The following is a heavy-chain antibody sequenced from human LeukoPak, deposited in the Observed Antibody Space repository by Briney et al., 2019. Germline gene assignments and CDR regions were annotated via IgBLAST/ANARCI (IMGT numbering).Heavy chain of an antibody. J-gene: IGHJ4*02. Sequence: PGGSLRLSCAASGFTFSSYWMSWVRQAPGKGLEWVANIKQDGSEKYYADSVKGRFTISRDNSKNTLYLQMNSLRAEDTAVYYCAKGELSSSWSASPAPFDYWGQGTLVTVSS. CDR3: AKGELSSSWSASPAPFDY. D-gene: IGHD6-13*01. V-gene: IGHV3-7*01. CDR1: GFTFSSYW. CDR2: IKQDGSEK.